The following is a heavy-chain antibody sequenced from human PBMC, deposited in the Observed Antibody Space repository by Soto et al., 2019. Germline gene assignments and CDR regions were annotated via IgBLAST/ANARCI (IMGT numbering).Heavy chain of an antibody. J-gene: IGHJ5*02. CDR2: ISAYNGNT. Sequence: ASVKVSCKASGYTFTSYGISWVRQAPGQGLEWMGWISAYNGNTNYAQKLQGRVTMTTDTSTSTAYMELRSLSSDDTAVYYCARDLARLRPNWFDPSGQGTLVTVSS. CDR1: GYTFTSYG. V-gene: IGHV1-18*01. D-gene: IGHD5-12*01. CDR3: ARDLARLRPNWFDP.